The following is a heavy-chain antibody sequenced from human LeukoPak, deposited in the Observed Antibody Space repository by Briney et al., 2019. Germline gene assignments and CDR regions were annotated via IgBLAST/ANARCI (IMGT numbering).Heavy chain of an antibody. CDR1: GXTVSSNY. CDR2: VYSGGST. J-gene: IGHJ4*02. V-gene: IGHV3-66*01. Sequence: GGSLRLSCAASGXTVSSNYMSWVRQAPGKGLEWVSVVYSGGSTYYADSVKGRFTISRDSAMNTLYLQMNSVRAEDTAVYSCARDLTGPYDHWGQGTLVTVSS. D-gene: IGHD3-22*01. CDR3: ARDLTGPYDH.